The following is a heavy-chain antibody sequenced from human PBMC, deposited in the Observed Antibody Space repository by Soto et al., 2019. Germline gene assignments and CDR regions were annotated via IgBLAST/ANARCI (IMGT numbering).Heavy chain of an antibody. CDR2: INAGNDNT. CDR1: GYPFTSYN. V-gene: IGHV1-3*01. Sequence: ASLKVSCKAPGYPFTSYNMNWVRQAPGQRLERMGWINAGNDNTKYSQKFQDRVTFTRDTSATTAYLELRSLRSEDTAIYYCARHGKLSSMTNYFDSWGQGALVTASS. J-gene: IGHJ4*02. CDR3: ARHGKLSSMTNYFDS. D-gene: IGHD1-1*01.